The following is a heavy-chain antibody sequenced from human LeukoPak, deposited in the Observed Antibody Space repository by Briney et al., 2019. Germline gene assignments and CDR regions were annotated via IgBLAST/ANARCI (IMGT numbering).Heavy chain of an antibody. Sequence: ASVKVSCKASGYTFTGYYMHWVRQAPGQGLEWMGIINPGGGSTSYAQKFQGRVTMTRDTSTSTVYMELSSLRSEDTAVYYCARDQADNDFWSGYYDYWGQGTLVTVSS. CDR2: INPGGGST. D-gene: IGHD3-3*01. V-gene: IGHV1-46*01. CDR3: ARDQADNDFWSGYYDY. J-gene: IGHJ4*02. CDR1: GYTFTGYY.